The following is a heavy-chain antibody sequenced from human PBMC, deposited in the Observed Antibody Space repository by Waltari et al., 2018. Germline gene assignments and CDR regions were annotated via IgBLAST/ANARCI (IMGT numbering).Heavy chain of an antibody. CDR2: VNPQTGAT. CDR3: AGGTNGSTGWFAP. Sequence: QAQLVQSGAEVKKPGASVKVSCKASGYPFSDYYIQWVRPAPGQGREGVAWVNPQTGATHPAHRFQGRVTVTRDTSISTAYMQLTGLTSDDTAFYYCAGGTNGSTGWFAPWGQGTLVTVSS. J-gene: IGHJ5*02. CDR1: GYPFSDYY. V-gene: IGHV1-2*07. D-gene: IGHD3-9*01.